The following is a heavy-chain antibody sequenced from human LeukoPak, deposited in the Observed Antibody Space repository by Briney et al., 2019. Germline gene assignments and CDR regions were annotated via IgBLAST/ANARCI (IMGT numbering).Heavy chain of an antibody. CDR2: IYPGDSDT. Sequence: GESLKISCKGSGYRFTSYWIGWVRQMPGKGLELMGIIYPGDSDTRDSASFQGHVTSSAAKTISTAYLQWSSLKASDTAMYYCARRGGQGWFDPWGQGTLVTVSS. D-gene: IGHD2-15*01. CDR3: ARRGGQGWFDP. CDR1: GYRFTSYW. J-gene: IGHJ5*02. V-gene: IGHV5-51*01.